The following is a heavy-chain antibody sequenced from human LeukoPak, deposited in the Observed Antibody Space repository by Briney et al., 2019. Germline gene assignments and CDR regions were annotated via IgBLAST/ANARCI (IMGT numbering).Heavy chain of an antibody. D-gene: IGHD4-17*01. J-gene: IGHJ3*02. CDR1: GGSISSYY. V-gene: IGHV4-4*07. CDR3: ARGSVEWDYGSAFDI. CDR2: IYTSGST. Sequence: SETLPLTCTVSGGSISSYYWSWIRQPAGKGLEWIGRIYTSGSTNYNPSLKSRVTMSVDTSKNQFSLKLSSVTAADTAVYYCARGSVEWDYGSAFDIWGQGTMVTVSS.